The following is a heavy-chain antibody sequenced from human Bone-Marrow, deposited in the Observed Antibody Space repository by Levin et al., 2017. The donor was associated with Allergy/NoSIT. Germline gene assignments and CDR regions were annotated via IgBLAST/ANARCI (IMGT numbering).Heavy chain of an antibody. CDR1: GSSISSAYY. CDR2: INPNGNT. V-gene: IGHV4-38-2*02. Sequence: SCTVSGSSISSAYYWGWIRQPPGKGLEWIASINPNGNTFYNPSLKNRVTTSIDTSENQFSLRLSSVTAADTAVYYCARVDDYWGQGTLVTVSS. CDR3: ARVDDY. J-gene: IGHJ4*02.